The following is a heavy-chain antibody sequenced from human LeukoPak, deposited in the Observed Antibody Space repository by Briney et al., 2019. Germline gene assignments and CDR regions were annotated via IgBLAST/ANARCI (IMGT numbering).Heavy chain of an antibody. V-gene: IGHV4-31*03. CDR2: IYYSGST. J-gene: IGHJ4*02. CDR3: ARLYGIFGVVEKYYFDY. Sequence: PSQTLSLTCTVSGGSISSGGYYWSWIRQHPGKGLEWIGYIYYSGSTYYNPSLKSRVTISVDTSKNQFSLKLSSVTAADTAVYYCARLYGIFGVVEKYYFDYWGQGTLVTVSS. CDR1: GGSISSGGYY. D-gene: IGHD3-3*01.